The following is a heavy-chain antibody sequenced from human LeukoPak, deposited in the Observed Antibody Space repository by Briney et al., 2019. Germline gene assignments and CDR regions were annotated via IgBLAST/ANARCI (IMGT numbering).Heavy chain of an antibody. J-gene: IGHJ5*02. CDR1: GFTFSSYS. D-gene: IGHD3-10*01. CDR3: ARGVLWFGESGWFDP. V-gene: IGHV3-21*04. Sequence: GGSLRLSCAASGFTFSSYSMNWVRQAPGKGLEWVSSISSSSSYIYYADPVKGRFTISRDNAKNSLYLQMNSLRAEDTAVYYCARGVLWFGESGWFDPWGQGTLVTVSS. CDR2: ISSSSSYI.